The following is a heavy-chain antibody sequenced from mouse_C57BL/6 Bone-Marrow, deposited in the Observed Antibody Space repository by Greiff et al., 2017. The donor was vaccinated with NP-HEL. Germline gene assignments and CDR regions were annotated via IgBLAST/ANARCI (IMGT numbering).Heavy chain of an antibody. D-gene: IGHD1-1*01. CDR1: GYAFTNYL. V-gene: IGHV1-54*01. J-gene: IGHJ3*01. Sequence: QVQLQQSGAELVRPGTSVKVSCKASGYAFTNYLIEWVKQRPGQGLEWIGVINPGSGGTNYNEKFKGKATLTADKSSSPAYMQLSSLTSEDSAVYFCARDLLLRYPAWFAYWGQGTLVTVSA. CDR2: INPGSGGT. CDR3: ARDLLLRYPAWFAY.